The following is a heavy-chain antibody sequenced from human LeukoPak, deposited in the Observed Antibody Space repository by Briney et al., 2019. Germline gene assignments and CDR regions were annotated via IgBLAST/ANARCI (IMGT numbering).Heavy chain of an antibody. V-gene: IGHV4-59*01. CDR2: IYKSGSN. D-gene: IGHD3-22*01. CDR3: ARAFFSSAYYPNWFDP. Sequence: SETLSLTCTVSGGSISTYYWSWVRQPPGKGLEWIGYIYKSGSNNYNPALKSRVTMSADTSKNQFSLKLSSVTAADTAVYYCARAFFSSAYYPNWFDPWGQGTLVTVSS. J-gene: IGHJ5*02. CDR1: GGSISTYY.